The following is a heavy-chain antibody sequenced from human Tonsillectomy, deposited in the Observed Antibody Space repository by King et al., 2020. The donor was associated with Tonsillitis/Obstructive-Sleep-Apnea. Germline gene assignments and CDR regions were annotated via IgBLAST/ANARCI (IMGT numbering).Heavy chain of an antibody. V-gene: IGHV3-48*03. CDR2: ISSSGTII. Sequence: VQLVESGGDLVQPGGSLRLSCAASGFTFSTYEMNWVRQAPGKGLEWVSYISSSGTIIYYADSVKGRFTISRDNAKKSLYLQMTSLRAEDTAVYYCARDLIEGGYNYHGMDVWGQGTTVTVSS. CDR3: ARDLIEGGYNYHGMDV. J-gene: IGHJ6*02. D-gene: IGHD1-26*01. CDR1: GFTFSTYE.